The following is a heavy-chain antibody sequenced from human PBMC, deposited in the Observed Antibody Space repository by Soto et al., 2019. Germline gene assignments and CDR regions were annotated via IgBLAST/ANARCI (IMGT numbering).Heavy chain of an antibody. CDR3: AKVVGTTALVGIDY. V-gene: IGHV3-23*01. J-gene: IGHJ4*02. Sequence: EVQLLESGGGLVQPGGSLRLSCRAAGFTFSSHAMNWVRQAPGKGRGWVSSISVKGGDTYYADSVKGRYTISRDNSKNTLYLQMNSLRAEDTAVYFCAKVVGTTALVGIDYWGQGTLVTVSS. CDR2: ISVKGGDT. CDR1: GFTFSSHA. D-gene: IGHD1-26*01.